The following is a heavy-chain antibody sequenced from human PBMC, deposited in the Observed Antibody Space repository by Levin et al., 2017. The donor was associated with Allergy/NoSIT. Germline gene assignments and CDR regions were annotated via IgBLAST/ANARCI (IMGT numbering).Heavy chain of an antibody. D-gene: IGHD3-9*01. CDR1: GYTFTAYY. CDR2: INPNSGGT. V-gene: IGHV1-2*02. J-gene: IGHJ3*02. CDR3: ASYYDILTGYHDAFDI. Sequence: GESLKISCQASGYTFTAYYMHWVRQAPGQGLEWMGWINPNSGGTNYAQKFQGRVTMTRDTSISTAYMELSRLRSDDTAVYYCASYYDILTGYHDAFDIWGQGTMVTVSS.